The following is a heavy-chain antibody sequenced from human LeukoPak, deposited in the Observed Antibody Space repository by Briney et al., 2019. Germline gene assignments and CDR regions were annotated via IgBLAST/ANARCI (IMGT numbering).Heavy chain of an antibody. J-gene: IGHJ4*02. V-gene: IGHV3-48*01. Sequence: GGSLRLSCAASGFTFSDYSMNWVRQAPGKGLEWISYIGISSGNTKYADSVKGRFTISGDKAKNSLYLQMNSLRVEDTAVYYCARDTKYAFDNWGQGTLVTASS. D-gene: IGHD2-2*01. CDR3: ARDTKYAFDN. CDR2: IGISSGNT. CDR1: GFTFSDYS.